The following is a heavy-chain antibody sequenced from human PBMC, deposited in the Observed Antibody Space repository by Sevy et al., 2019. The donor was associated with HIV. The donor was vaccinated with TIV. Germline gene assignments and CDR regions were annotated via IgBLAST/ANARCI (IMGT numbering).Heavy chain of an antibody. CDR3: ARVVYYDSTAYYFDY. CDR2: INPNRGDT. CDR1: GYMFIAYF. Sequence: ASVKVSCKASGYMFIAYFIHWVRQAPGQGLEWMGRINPNRGDTNPAKKFQGRVTRTRDTSINTVYMELSRLRSDDTAVYSCARVVYYDSTAYYFDYWGQGTLVTVSS. V-gene: IGHV1-2*06. D-gene: IGHD3-22*01. J-gene: IGHJ4*02.